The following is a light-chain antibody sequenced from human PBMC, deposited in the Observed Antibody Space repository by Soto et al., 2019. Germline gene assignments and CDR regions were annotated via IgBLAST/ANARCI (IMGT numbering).Light chain of an antibody. Sequence: QSVLTQPPSVSGAPGQRVTISCTGSSSNIGAGHDVHWYQQLPGTAPKLLIYGNSNRPSGVPDRFSGSKSVTSAALAITGLQAEDEADYYCQSYDSSRSVLFGGGTKLTVL. CDR3: QSYDSSRSVL. CDR2: GNS. J-gene: IGLJ2*01. CDR1: SSNIGAGHD. V-gene: IGLV1-40*01.